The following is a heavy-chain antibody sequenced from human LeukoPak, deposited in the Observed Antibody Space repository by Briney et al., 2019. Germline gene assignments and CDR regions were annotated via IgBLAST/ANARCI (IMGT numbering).Heavy chain of an antibody. CDR1: GFTFSSYA. D-gene: IGHD6-6*01. J-gene: IGHJ4*02. Sequence: GGSLRLSCAASGFTFSSYAMRWVRQAPGKGLEWVAAISSDGSNKYYADSVKGRFTISRDNSNNTLYLQMNSLRAEDTAVYYCARERSGIAAQKGVFEYWGQGTLVTVSS. V-gene: IGHV3-33*01. CDR3: ARERSGIAAQKGVFEY. CDR2: ISSDGSNK.